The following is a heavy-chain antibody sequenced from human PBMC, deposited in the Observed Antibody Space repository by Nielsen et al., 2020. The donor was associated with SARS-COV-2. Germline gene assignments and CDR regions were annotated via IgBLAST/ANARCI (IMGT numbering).Heavy chain of an antibody. J-gene: IGHJ6*02. D-gene: IGHD3-3*01. CDR2: INPNRGGT. Sequence: ASVKVSCKASGYTFTGYYMHWVRQAPGQGLEWMGWINPNRGGTKHAPKFQGRVTMTRDTSISTAYMELSRLRSDDTAVYYCARDNDKRFLEWSILMGDYYYGMDVWGQGTTVTVSS. CDR3: ARDNDKRFLEWSILMGDYYYGMDV. CDR1: GYTFTGYY. V-gene: IGHV1-2*02.